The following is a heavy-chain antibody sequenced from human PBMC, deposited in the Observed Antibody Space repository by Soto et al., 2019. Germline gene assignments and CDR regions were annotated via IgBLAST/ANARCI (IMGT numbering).Heavy chain of an antibody. D-gene: IGHD6-13*01. J-gene: IGHJ4*02. CDR1: GGSINSYF. Sequence: SETLSLTCTVSGGSINSYFWSWIRQPPGKGLEWIGYIYYSGSTNYNPSLKSRVTISVDTSKNQFSLKLSSVTAADTAVYYCAGPYNSNWSIYWGQGSLVTVSS. CDR3: AGPYNSNWSIY. V-gene: IGHV4-59*08. CDR2: IYYSGST.